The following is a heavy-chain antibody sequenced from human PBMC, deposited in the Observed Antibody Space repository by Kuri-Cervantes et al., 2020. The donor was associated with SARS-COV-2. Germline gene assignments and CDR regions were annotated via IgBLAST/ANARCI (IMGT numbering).Heavy chain of an antibody. CDR3: ARIRVEMATIGDYYYYGMDV. CDR1: GFSLSTSGMC. CDR2: IDWDDDK. V-gene: IGHV2-70*20. Sequence: SGPTLVKPTQTLTLTCTFSGFSLSTSGMCMSWVRQPPGKALEWLALIDWDDDKYYSTSLKTRLTISKDTSKNQAVLTMTNMDPVDTATYYCARIRVEMATIGDYYYYGMDVWGQGATVTVSS. J-gene: IGHJ6*02. D-gene: IGHD5-24*01.